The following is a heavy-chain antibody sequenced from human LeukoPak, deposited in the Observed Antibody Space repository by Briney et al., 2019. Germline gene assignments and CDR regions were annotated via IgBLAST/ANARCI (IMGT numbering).Heavy chain of an antibody. D-gene: IGHD3-22*01. CDR3: ARDSRLGYDSSGYYLPSPFDY. J-gene: IGHJ4*02. CDR1: GYTFTGYY. Sequence: ASVKVSCKASGYTFTGYYMHWVRQAPGKGLEWMGGFDPEDGETIYAQKFQGRVTMTEDTSTDTAYMELSSLRSEDMAVYYCARDSRLGYDSSGYYLPSPFDYWGQGTLVTVSS. V-gene: IGHV1-24*01. CDR2: FDPEDGET.